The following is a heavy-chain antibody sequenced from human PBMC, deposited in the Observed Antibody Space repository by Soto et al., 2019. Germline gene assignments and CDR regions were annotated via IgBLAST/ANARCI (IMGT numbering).Heavy chain of an antibody. D-gene: IGHD3-10*01. J-gene: IGHJ6*02. Sequence: PSETLSLTCTVSGGSISSGDYYWSWIRQPPGKGLEWIGYIYYSGSTFYNPSLKNRVTISLDTSKIQFSLKLSSVTAADTAVYYCVEHYGSGAWEGYYYYGMDVWGQGTTVTVSS. CDR3: VEHYGSGAWEGYYYYGMDV. CDR2: IYYSGST. V-gene: IGHV4-30-4*01. CDR1: GGSISSGDYY.